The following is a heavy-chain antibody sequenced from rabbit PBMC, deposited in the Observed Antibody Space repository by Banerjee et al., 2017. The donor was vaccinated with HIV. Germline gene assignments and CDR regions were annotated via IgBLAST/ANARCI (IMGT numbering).Heavy chain of an antibody. CDR2: INTSSGNT. J-gene: IGHJ3*01. D-gene: IGHD4-1*01. V-gene: IGHV1S45*01. CDR1: GFSFSNGYV. CDR3: ARDLSYISGRGANDL. Sequence: QEQLEESGGDLVKPEGSLTLTCTASGFSFSNGYVMCWVRQAPGKGLEWIACINTSSGNTVCASWAKGRFTISKASWTTVTLQMTSLTAADTATYFCARDLSYISGRGANDLWGQGTLVTVS.